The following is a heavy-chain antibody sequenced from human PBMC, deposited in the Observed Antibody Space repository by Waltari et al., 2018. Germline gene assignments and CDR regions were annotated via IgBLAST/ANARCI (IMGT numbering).Heavy chain of an antibody. D-gene: IGHD3-10*01. V-gene: IGHV4-59*01. CDR2: IYYSGST. CDR3: ARVGYYGSGSYYNLPDY. CDR1: GGSISSYY. Sequence: QVQLQESGPGLVKPSETLSLTCTVSGGSISSYYWSWIRQPPGKGLEWIGYIYYSGSTNYNPSRKSRVTISVDTSKNQFSLKLSSVTAADTAVYYCARVGYYGSGSYYNLPDYWGQGTLVTVSS. J-gene: IGHJ4*02.